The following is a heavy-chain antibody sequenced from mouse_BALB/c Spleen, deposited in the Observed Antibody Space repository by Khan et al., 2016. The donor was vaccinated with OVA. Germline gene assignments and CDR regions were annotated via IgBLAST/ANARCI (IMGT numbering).Heavy chain of an antibody. V-gene: IGHV1S135*01. CDR1: GYSFTNYY. CDR3: ARLGTTGWFAY. D-gene: IGHD2-13*01. CDR2: IDPFNGGP. Sequence: VQLLQPGPELMKPGASVKISCTASGYSFTNYYIHWVKQSHGQSLEWMGYIDPFNGGPNYNHNFKGPATLTLDKSSSTAYMHLNSLKSEDSAVYYCARLGTTGWFAYWGQGTLVTVSA. J-gene: IGHJ3*01.